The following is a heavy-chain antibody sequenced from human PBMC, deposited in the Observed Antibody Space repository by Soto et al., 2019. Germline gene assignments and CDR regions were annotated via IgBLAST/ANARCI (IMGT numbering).Heavy chain of an antibody. V-gene: IGHV1-58*01. CDR2: IVVGSGNT. CDR1: GFTFTSSA. J-gene: IGHJ3*02. CDR3: AAGYSGSYYSPDAFDI. D-gene: IGHD1-26*01. Sequence: SVKVSCKASGFTFTSSAVQWVRQARGQRLEWIGWIVVGSGNTNYAQKFQERVTITRDMSTSTAYMELSSLRSEDTAVYYCAAGYSGSYYSPDAFDIWGQGTMVTVSS.